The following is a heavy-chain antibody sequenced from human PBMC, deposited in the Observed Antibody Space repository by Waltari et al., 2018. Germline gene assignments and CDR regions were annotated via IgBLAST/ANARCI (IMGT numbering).Heavy chain of an antibody. CDR2: IYHSGST. CDR3: ARSLWFGDKGSLYYYYMDV. Sequence: QVQLQESGPGLVKPSETLSLTCTVSGYSISSGYYWGWIRQPPGKGLEWIGSIYHSGSTYYNPSLKSRVTISVDTSKNQFSLKLSSVTAADTAVYYCARSLWFGDKGSLYYYYMDVWGKGTTVTISS. V-gene: IGHV4-38-2*02. CDR1: GYSISSGYY. D-gene: IGHD3-10*01. J-gene: IGHJ6*03.